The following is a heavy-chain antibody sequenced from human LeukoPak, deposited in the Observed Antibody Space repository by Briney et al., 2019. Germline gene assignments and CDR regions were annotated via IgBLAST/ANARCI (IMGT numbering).Heavy chain of an antibody. CDR3: ARRITMVRGVMRSGKAFDI. J-gene: IGHJ3*02. V-gene: IGHV4-34*01. CDR2: INHSGST. D-gene: IGHD3-10*01. CDR1: GGSFSGYY. Sequence: SETLSLTCAVYGGSFSGYYWSWIRQPPGQGLEWIGEINHSGSTNYNPSLKSRVPISVDTSKNQFSLKLSSVTAADTAVYYCARRITMVRGVMRSGKAFDIWGQGTMVTVSS.